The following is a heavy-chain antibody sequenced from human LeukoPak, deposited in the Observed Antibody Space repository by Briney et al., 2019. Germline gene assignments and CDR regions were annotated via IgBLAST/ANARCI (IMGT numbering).Heavy chain of an antibody. CDR1: GSTFTSYG. V-gene: IGHV1-18*01. CDR3: ARDMCSSTSCSLRPAN. Sequence: GASVKVSCKASGSTFTSYGISWVRQAPGQGLEWMGWISAYNGNTNYAQKLQGRVTMTTDTSTSTAYMELRSLRSDDTAVYYCARDMCSSTSCSLRPANWGQGTLVTVSS. D-gene: IGHD2-2*01. J-gene: IGHJ4*02. CDR2: ISAYNGNT.